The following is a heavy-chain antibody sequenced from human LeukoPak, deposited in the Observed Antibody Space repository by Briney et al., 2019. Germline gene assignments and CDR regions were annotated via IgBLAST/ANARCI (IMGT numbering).Heavy chain of an antibody. CDR1: GGSFSGYY. Sequence: PSETLSLTCAVYGGSFSGYYWSWIRQPPGKGLEWIGEINHSGSTNYNPSLKSRVTISVDTSKNQFSLQLSSVTAADTAVYYCERLTPTQYCGGDCYGSWGQGTLVTVSS. CDR2: INHSGST. D-gene: IGHD2-21*01. CDR3: ERLTPTQYCGGDCYGS. V-gene: IGHV4-34*01. J-gene: IGHJ4*02.